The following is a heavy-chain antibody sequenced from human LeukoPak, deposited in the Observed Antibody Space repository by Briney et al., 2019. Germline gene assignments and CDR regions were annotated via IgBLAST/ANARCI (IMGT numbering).Heavy chain of an antibody. D-gene: IGHD3-9*01. CDR1: GGSISSYY. Sequence: PSETLSLTCTVSGGSISSYYWSWIRQPPGKGLEWIGYIYYSGSTNYNPSLKSRVTISVDTSKNQFSLKLSSVTAADTAVYYCASYDILTGGLGYWGQGTLVTVSS. CDR2: IYYSGST. CDR3: ASYDILTGGLGY. J-gene: IGHJ4*02. V-gene: IGHV4-59*01.